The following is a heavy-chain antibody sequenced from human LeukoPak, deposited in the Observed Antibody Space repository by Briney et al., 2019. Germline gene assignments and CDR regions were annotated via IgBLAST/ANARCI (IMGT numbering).Heavy chain of an antibody. J-gene: IGHJ4*02. CDR3: ARLTSVNLLGY. CDR1: GVSNSRYW. Sequence: SSETLCLTCAVSGVSNSRYWWCWLRQPAGKGLEWIARIYTSGSTNYNPSLRSRVAMSVDTSRNQFSLMLSSVTAADTAVNFCARLTSVNLLGYWGQGTLVTVSS. CDR2: IYTSGST. D-gene: IGHD4-17*01. V-gene: IGHV4-4*07.